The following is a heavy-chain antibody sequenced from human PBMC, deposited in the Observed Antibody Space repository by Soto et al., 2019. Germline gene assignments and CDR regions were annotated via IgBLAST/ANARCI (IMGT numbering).Heavy chain of an antibody. CDR1: GFTFSSYD. V-gene: IGHV3-13*01. J-gene: IGHJ4*02. Sequence: EVQLVESGGGLVQPGGSLRLSCAASGFTFSSYDMHWVRQATGKGLEWVSAIGTAGDTYYPGSVKGRFTISRENAKNSLYLQMNSLRAEDTAVYYCAAITSSCWKKANDYWGQGTLVTVSS. CDR2: IGTAGDT. CDR3: AAITSSCWKKANDY. D-gene: IGHD6-19*01.